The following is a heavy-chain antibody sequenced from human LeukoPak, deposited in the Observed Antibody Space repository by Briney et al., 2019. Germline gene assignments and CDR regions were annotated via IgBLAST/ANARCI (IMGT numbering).Heavy chain of an antibody. CDR3: ARGRGYSGYDCLV. CDR2: IIPILGIA. Sequence: ASVKVSCKASGGTFSSYAISWVRQAPGQGLEWMGRIIPILGIANYAQKFQGRVTITADKSTSTAYMELSSLRSEDTAVYYYARGRGYSGYDCLVWGQGTLVTVSS. J-gene: IGHJ4*02. D-gene: IGHD5-12*01. V-gene: IGHV1-69*04. CDR1: GGTFSSYA.